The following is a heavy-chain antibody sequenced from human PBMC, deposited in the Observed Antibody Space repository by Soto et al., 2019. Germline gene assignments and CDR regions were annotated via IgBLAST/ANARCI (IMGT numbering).Heavy chain of an antibody. CDR1: GFTFSDYY. D-gene: IGHD2-2*01. Sequence: GGSLRLSCAASGFTFSDYYMSWIRQAPGKGLEWVSYISSSGSPMYYADSVKGRFTISRDNAKNSLYLQMNSLRAEDTAVYFCARDMSPEFVVVAAAIPTSGYYGMDVWGQGTTVTVSS. V-gene: IGHV3-11*01. J-gene: IGHJ6*02. CDR2: ISSSGSPM. CDR3: ARDMSPEFVVVAAAIPTSGYYGMDV.